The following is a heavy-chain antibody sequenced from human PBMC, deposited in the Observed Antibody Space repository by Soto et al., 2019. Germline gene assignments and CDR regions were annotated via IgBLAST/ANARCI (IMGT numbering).Heavy chain of an antibody. CDR3: ARGALLDWHNYFALDV. J-gene: IGHJ6*02. D-gene: IGHD3-9*01. V-gene: IGHV1-69*06. Sequence: QVQLVQSGAEVKKPGSSVKVSCKASGASFNNDGVNWVRQAPGQGLEWVGGIIPHFGPAKYPQKFQGRATITADTPTNTFFMELLSLTSDDTAIYYCARGALLDWHNYFALDVWGQGTSVTVSS. CDR2: IIPHFGPA. CDR1: GASFNNDG.